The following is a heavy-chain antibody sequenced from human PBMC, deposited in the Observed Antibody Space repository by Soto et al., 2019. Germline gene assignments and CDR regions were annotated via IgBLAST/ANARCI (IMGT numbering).Heavy chain of an antibody. Sequence: GGSLRLSCATSGLTFSSDWMHCVRQAPGKGLVWVSRINKDGSYKNYADFVEGRFTISRDDAKSELYLQMDRLRAEDTAVYYCVRGGLEPFDYLPQGALVTVFS. CDR2: INKDGSYK. D-gene: IGHD1-1*01. CDR1: GLTFSSDW. J-gene: IGHJ4*02. V-gene: IGHV3-74*01. CDR3: VRGGLEPFDY.